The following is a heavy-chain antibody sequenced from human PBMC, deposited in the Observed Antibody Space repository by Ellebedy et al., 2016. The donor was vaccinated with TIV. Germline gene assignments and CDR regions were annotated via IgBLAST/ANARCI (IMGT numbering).Heavy chain of an antibody. D-gene: IGHD3-10*01. CDR1: GFSFNSYS. V-gene: IGHV3-21*01. CDR3: TRDAIGSGENWFDP. J-gene: IGHJ5*02. CDR2: ISSRSSYT. Sequence: GGSLRLSCAASGFSFNSYSMNWVRQAPGKGLEWVSSISSRSSYTYYADSVKGRFTISRDNAKRTLFLQMDSLRVDDTALYYCTRDAIGSGENWFDPWGQGTQVTVSS.